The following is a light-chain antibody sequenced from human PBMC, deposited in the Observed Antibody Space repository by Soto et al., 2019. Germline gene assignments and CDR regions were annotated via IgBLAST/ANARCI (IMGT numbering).Light chain of an antibody. CDR1: QSVSSN. CDR3: QQYNNWPPNT. V-gene: IGKV3-15*01. Sequence: EIVMTQSPATLYVSPGERATLSCRASQSVSSNLAWYQQKPGQAPRLLIYGASTRATGIPARFSGSGSGTEFTLTISSLQSEDCAVYYCQQYNNWPPNTFGGGTKVEIK. J-gene: IGKJ4*01. CDR2: GAS.